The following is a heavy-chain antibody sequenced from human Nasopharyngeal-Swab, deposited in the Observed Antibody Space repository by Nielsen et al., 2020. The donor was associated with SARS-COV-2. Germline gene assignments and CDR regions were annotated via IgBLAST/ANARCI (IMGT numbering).Heavy chain of an antibody. J-gene: IGHJ6*02. CDR2: IKQDGSVT. Sequence: WIRPPPGKGLEWVANIKQDGSVTYYVDSVKGRFTISRDNAENSLYLQMNSLRAEDTAVYYCARDQVPHVLLYFGHMDVWGQGTTVTVSS. D-gene: IGHD3-9*01. CDR3: ARDQVPHVLLYFGHMDV. V-gene: IGHV3-7*01.